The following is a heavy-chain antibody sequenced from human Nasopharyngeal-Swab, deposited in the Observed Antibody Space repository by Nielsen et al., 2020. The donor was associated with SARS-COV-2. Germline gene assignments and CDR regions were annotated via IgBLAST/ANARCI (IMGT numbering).Heavy chain of an antibody. Sequence: GGSLRLSCAASGFTFSDYNMSWIRQAPGKGLEWVSYISSSSSYTNYADSVKGRFTISRDNAKNSLYLQMNSLRAEDTAVYYCAREESDSFDYWGQGTLVTVSS. CDR2: ISSSSSYT. J-gene: IGHJ4*02. V-gene: IGHV3-11*06. CDR3: AREESDSFDY. CDR1: GFTFSDYN. D-gene: IGHD2-21*01.